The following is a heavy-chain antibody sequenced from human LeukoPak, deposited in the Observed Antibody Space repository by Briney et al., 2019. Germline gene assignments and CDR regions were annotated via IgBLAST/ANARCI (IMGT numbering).Heavy chain of an antibody. D-gene: IGHD3-10*01. Sequence: GRSLRLSCAASGFSFSSYAMHWVRQAPGKGLEWVSSISSSSSYIYYADAVKGRFTVSRDNSKNTLYLQINSLRAEDTAAYFCAKHYGSWTNERLDNWGQGTLVIVSS. CDR1: GFSFSSYA. J-gene: IGHJ4*02. CDR3: AKHYGSWTNERLDN. V-gene: IGHV3-21*04. CDR2: ISSSSSYI.